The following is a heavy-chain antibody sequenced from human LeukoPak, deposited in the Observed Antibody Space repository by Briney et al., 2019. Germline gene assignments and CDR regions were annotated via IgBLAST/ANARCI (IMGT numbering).Heavy chain of an antibody. J-gene: IGHJ6*03. V-gene: IGHV3-21*01. Sequence: PGGSLRLSCAASGFTFSSYSMNWDRQAPGKGLEWVSSISSSSSYIYYADSVKGRFTISRDNAKNSLYLQINSLRAEDTAVYYCSRFTQQPLTDYYYMDVWGKGTTVTVSS. CDR1: GFTFSSYS. CDR3: SRFTQQPLTDYYYMDV. CDR2: ISSSSSYI. D-gene: IGHD7-27*01.